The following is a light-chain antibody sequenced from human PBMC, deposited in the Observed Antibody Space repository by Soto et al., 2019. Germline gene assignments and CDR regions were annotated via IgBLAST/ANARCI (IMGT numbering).Light chain of an antibody. CDR2: EVS. J-gene: IGLJ1*01. V-gene: IGLV2-14*01. CDR3: SSSTSISTLV. Sequence: QSVLTQPASVSGSPGQSITISCTGTSTDVVGYNYVSWYQQYPVKAPKLMIYEVSNRPSGVPNRFSGSKAGNAASLTISGLQAEDEADYYCSSSTSISTLVFGAGTKVTVL. CDR1: STDVVGYNY.